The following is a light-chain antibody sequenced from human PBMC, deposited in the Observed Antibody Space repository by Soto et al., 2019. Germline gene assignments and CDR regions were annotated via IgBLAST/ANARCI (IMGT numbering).Light chain of an antibody. CDR1: QSVFSS. CDR2: GSA. Sequence: EIVMTQSPATLSVSPGERATLSCRASQSVFSSLAWFQQRPGQAPRLLIYGSATRATGIPARFSGSGSGTEVTLTISSLQSEDSAVYYCQQYHNLPAFGQGTKVEIK. CDR3: QQYHNLPA. V-gene: IGKV3-15*01. J-gene: IGKJ1*01.